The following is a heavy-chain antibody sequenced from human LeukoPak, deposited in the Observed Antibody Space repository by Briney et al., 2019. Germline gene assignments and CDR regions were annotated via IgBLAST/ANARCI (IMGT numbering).Heavy chain of an antibody. CDR2: ISWNSGSI. CDR1: GFTFDDYA. CDR3: AKDITKSSDFWSGYFPSSRGYYYYGMDV. D-gene: IGHD3-3*01. Sequence: GRSLRLSCAASGFTFDDYAMHWVRQAPGKGLERVSGISWNSGSIGYADSVKGRFTISRDNAKNSLYLQMNSLRAEDTALYYCAKDITKSSDFWSGYFPSSRGYYYYGMDVWGQGTTVTVSS. J-gene: IGHJ6*02. V-gene: IGHV3-9*01.